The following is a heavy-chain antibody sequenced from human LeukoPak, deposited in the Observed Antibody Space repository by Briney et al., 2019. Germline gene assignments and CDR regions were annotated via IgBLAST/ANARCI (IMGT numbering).Heavy chain of an antibody. CDR1: GGSISSYY. CDR2: IYYSGST. CDR3: GSTKYNPSLKARVTMSVDTSKNQFSLKLSSVTAADTAVYYCARDSWRFGDQRDWFDP. Sequence: SESLSLTCAVSGGSISSYYWSWVRQPPGKGLEWIGYIYYSGSTKYNASLVSGRTMSLDTSKNQFSLMLSTGTAADTAVYYCGSTKYNPSLKARVTMSVDTSKNQFSLKLSSVTAADTAVYYCARDSWRFGDQRDWFDPWGQGTLVTVSS. V-gene: IGHV4-59*01. J-gene: IGHJ5*02. D-gene: IGHD3-10*01.